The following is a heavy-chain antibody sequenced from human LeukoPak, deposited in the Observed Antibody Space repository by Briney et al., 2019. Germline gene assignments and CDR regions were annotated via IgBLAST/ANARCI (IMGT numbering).Heavy chain of an antibody. D-gene: IGHD5-18*01. CDR3: ARDTVPNMVTVIDY. J-gene: IGHJ4*02. CDR2: PNPAAGTT. Sequence: ASVKVSCKASGYTFRNYYIHWVRQAPGQGLEWMGIPNPAAGTTTYAQEFQGRVTVTRDTSTSTVYMELSSLRSEDTAVYYCARDTVPNMVTVIDYWGQGTLVTVSS. V-gene: IGHV1-46*01. CDR1: GYTFRNYY.